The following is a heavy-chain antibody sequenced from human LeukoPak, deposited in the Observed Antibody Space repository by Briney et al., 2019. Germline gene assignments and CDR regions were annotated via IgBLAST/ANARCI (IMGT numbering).Heavy chain of an antibody. J-gene: IGHJ4*02. CDR3: ARVAGYSSGWLAFDY. CDR1: GFTFSSYE. V-gene: IGHV3-48*03. Sequence: GGSLRLSCAASGFTFSSYEMNWVRQAPGKGLEWVPYISSSGSTIYYADSVKGRFTISRDNAKSSLYLQMNSLRAEDTAVYYCARVAGYSSGWLAFDYWGQGTLVTVSS. CDR2: ISSSGSTI. D-gene: IGHD6-19*01.